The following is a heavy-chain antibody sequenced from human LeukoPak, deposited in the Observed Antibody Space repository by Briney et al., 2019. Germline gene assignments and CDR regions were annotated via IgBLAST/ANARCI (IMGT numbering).Heavy chain of an antibody. CDR3: ARDSLGGDY. CDR2: ITYDGRNK. Sequence: GRSLRLSCAASGFTFSSYGMHWVRQAPGKGLQWVAVITYDGRNKYHADAVKGRFTISRDNSKNTLYLQMNSLRAEDTAVYYCARDSLGGDYWGQGTLVTVSS. D-gene: IGHD3-16*01. J-gene: IGHJ4*02. V-gene: IGHV3-30*03. CDR1: GFTFSSYG.